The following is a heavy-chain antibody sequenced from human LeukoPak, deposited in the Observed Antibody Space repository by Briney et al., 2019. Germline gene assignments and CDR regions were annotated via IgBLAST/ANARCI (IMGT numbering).Heavy chain of an antibody. CDR1: GYSFTKYW. J-gene: IGHJ4*02. CDR2: IYPGDSDS. Sequence: GESLKISCKGSGYSFTKYWIGWVRQMPGKGLEWMGIIYPGDSDSRYSPSFQGQVTISADKSISTAYLQWSSLKASDTAMYYCARQGGIAVAGNYFDYWGQGTLVTVSS. CDR3: ARQGGIAVAGNYFDY. D-gene: IGHD6-19*01. V-gene: IGHV5-51*01.